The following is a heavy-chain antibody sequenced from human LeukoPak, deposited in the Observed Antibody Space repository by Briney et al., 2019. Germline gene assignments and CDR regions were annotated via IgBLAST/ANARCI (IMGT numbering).Heavy chain of an antibody. CDR1: GFTFSSYG. V-gene: IGHV3-30*02. CDR2: IRYDGSNQ. CDR3: ARGYGESHFDY. D-gene: IGHD5-18*01. Sequence: PGGSLRLSCAASGFTFSSYGMHLVRQTPGKGLEWVSFIRYDGSNQYYADSVKGRFTISRDNSKNTLYLQMNSLKPEDTAVYFCARGYGESHFDYWGQGTLVIVSS. J-gene: IGHJ4*02.